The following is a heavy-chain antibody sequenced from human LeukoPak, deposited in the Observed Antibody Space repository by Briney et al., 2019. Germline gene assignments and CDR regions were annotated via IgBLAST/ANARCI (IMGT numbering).Heavy chain of an antibody. CDR2: INPNSGGT. D-gene: IGHD3-22*01. V-gene: IGHV1-2*02. J-gene: IGHJ4*02. CDR1: GYTFTGYY. Sequence: GASVKVSCKASGYTFTGYYMHWVRQAPGQVLEWMGWINPNSGGTNYAQKFQGRVTMTRDTSISTAYMELSRLRSDDTAVYYCAGQLPYYYDSSGYPAVFDYWGQGTLVTVSS. CDR3: AGQLPYYYDSSGYPAVFDY.